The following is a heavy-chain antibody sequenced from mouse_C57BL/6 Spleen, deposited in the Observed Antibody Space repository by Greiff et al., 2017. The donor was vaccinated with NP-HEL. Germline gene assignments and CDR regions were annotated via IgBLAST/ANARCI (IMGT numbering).Heavy chain of an antibody. Sequence: VKLQESGAELVKPGASVKISCKASGYTFTDYYINWVKQRPGQGLEWIGKIGPGSGSTYYNEKFKGKATLTADKSSSTAYMQLSSLTSEDSAVYFCASPIYYGNYDAMDYWGQGTSVTVSS. CDR3: ASPIYYGNYDAMDY. V-gene: IGHV1-77*01. CDR2: IGPGSGST. D-gene: IGHD2-1*01. J-gene: IGHJ4*01. CDR1: GYTFTDYY.